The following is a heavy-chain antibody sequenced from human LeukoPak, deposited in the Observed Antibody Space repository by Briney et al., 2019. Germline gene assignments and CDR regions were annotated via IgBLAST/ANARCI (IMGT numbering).Heavy chain of an antibody. CDR1: GFTFSRYS. J-gene: IGHJ4*02. CDR3: VRDYENLTGSKTRFHY. CDR2: ISSSSSYI. D-gene: IGHD3-9*01. Sequence: GGSLRLSCAASGFTFSRYSMNWVRQAPGKGLEWVSCISSSSSYIYYANSVKGRFTISRDNAKNSLYLQMNSLRAENTAVYYCVRDYENLTGSKTRFHYWGQGTLVTVSS. V-gene: IGHV3-21*01.